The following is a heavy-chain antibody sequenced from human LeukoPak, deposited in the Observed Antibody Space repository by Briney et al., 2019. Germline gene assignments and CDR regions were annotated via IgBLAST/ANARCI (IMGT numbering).Heavy chain of an antibody. CDR2: INHSGST. J-gene: IGHJ4*02. CDR1: GGSFSGYY. Sequence: PSETLSLTCAVYGGSFSGYYWSWIRQPPGKGLEWIVEINHSGSTNYNPSLKSRVTISVDTSKNQFSLKLSSVTAADTAVYYCARAATMVRGATGVFDYWGQGTLVTVSS. CDR3: ARAATMVRGATGVFDY. D-gene: IGHD3-10*01. V-gene: IGHV4-34*01.